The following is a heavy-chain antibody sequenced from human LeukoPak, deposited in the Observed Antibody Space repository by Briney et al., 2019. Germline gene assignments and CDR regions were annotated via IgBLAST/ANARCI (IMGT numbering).Heavy chain of an antibody. CDR2: ISSSSSTI. J-gene: IGHJ5*02. D-gene: IGHD2-2*01. CDR1: GFTFNTFG. V-gene: IGHV3-48*01. Sequence: PGGSLRLSCAASGFTFNTFGMNWVRQAPGKGLEWVSYISSSSSTIYYADSVKGRFTISRDNAKNSLYLQMNSLRAEDTAVYYCARDGNRRGYCSSTSCPNWFDPWGQGTLVTVSS. CDR3: ARDGNRRGYCSSTSCPNWFDP.